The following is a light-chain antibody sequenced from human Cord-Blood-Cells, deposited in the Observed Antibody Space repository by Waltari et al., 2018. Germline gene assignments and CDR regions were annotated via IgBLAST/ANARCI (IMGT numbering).Light chain of an antibody. CDR2: DVS. CDR1: SSDVGGYNY. Sequence: QSALTQPASVSGSPGQSITISCTGTSSDVGGYNYVSWYQQHPGKAPKLVIYDVSKRPSGVSNRFSGSKSGNTASLTISGLQAEDEADYYCSSYTSSSTPVFGGGTKLTVL. CDR3: SSYTSSSTPV. V-gene: IGLV2-14*01. J-gene: IGLJ3*02.